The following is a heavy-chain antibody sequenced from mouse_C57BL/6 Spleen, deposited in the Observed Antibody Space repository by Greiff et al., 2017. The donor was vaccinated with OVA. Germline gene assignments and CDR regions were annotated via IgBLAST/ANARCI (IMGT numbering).Heavy chain of an antibody. D-gene: IGHD1-1*01. CDR1: GYTFTSYW. Sequence: QVQLQQPGAELVMPGASVKLSCKASGYTFTSYWMHWVKQRPGQGLEWIGEIDPSDSYTNYNQKFKGKSTLTVDKSSSTAYMQLSSLTSEDSAVYYCARRDYGSSYDWYIDVWGTGTTVTVSS. J-gene: IGHJ1*03. V-gene: IGHV1-69*01. CDR2: IDPSDSYT. CDR3: ARRDYGSSYDWYIDV.